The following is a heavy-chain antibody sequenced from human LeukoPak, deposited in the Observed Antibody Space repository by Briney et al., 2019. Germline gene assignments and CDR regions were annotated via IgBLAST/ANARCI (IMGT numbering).Heavy chain of an antibody. V-gene: IGHV1-2*02. CDR1: GYTFTGYY. CDR2: IKPNSGGT. Sequence: ASVKVSCTASGYTFTGYYMHWGRQAPGQRLEWMGWIKPNSGGTNYVQKFQGRVNMARDTSIRPAYMGLSRLRSDDTAGCYCASLEPVVLPAATLHHAFDIWGQGTMVTVSS. D-gene: IGHD2-2*01. CDR3: ASLEPVVLPAATLHHAFDI. J-gene: IGHJ3*02.